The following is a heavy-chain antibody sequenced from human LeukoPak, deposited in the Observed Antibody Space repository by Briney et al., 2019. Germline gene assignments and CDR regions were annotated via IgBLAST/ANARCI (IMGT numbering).Heavy chain of an antibody. Sequence: SETLSLTCTVSGGSISDAAYYWSWLRQHLGEGLEWIGYVIYSGSTSYNPYLKSRVTISVDTTKNHLSLRLSSVDATDTDVYYCASITIFGVVRVDYWGQGTLVTVSS. CDR2: VIYSGST. D-gene: IGHD3-3*01. J-gene: IGHJ4*02. CDR3: ASITIFGVVRVDY. CDR1: GGSISDAAYY. V-gene: IGHV4-30-4*01.